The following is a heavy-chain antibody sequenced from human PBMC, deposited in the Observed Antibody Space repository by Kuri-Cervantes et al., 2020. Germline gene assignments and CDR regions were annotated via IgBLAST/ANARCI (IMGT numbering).Heavy chain of an antibody. CDR1: GGTFSSYA. Sequence: SVKVSCKASGGTFSSYAISWVRQAPGQGFEWMGGIIPIFGTANYAQKFQGRVTMTTDTSTSTAYMILRSLRSDDTAVYYCATLFSWGQGTLVTVSS. V-gene: IGHV1-69*05. J-gene: IGHJ5*02. CDR2: IIPIFGTA. CDR3: ATLFS.